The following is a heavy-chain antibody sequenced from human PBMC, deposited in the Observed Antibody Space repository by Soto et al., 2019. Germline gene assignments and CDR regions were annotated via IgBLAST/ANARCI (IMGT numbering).Heavy chain of an antibody. Sequence: QVQLVQSGAEVKKPGASVKVSCKASGYTFTNYYLHWVRQAPGQGLEWMGIIDPSGGSPTNAQKFQGRVSMTRDTSASTVYMQLSSLRSDDTAVYFCTRDTPGARWYFDYWGQGTLVTVSS. V-gene: IGHV1-46*03. CDR2: IDPSGGSP. J-gene: IGHJ4*02. CDR1: GYTFTNYY. CDR3: TRDTPGARWYFDY. D-gene: IGHD6-13*01.